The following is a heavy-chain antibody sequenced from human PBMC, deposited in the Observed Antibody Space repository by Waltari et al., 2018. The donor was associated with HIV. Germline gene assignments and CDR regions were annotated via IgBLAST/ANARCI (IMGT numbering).Heavy chain of an antibody. V-gene: IGHV3-30*01. CDR3: ARGRGGPDY. Sequence: QVQLVESGGGVFQPVRSLRLSCSASGFTFRNYAIHWVRQAPGKGLEWVTVISYDGIEKFYADSVKGRFTISRDNSKNTLYLQMNSLRAEDTAVYYCARGRGGPDYWGQGTRVTVSS. CDR1: GFTFRNYA. CDR2: ISYDGIEK. D-gene: IGHD3-10*01. J-gene: IGHJ4*02.